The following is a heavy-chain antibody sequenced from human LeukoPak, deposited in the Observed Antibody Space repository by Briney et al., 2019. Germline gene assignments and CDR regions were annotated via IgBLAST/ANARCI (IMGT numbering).Heavy chain of an antibody. Sequence: GASVKVSCKASGYTFTSYAMHWVRQAPGQRLEWMGWINAGNGNTKYSQKFQGRVTITRDTSASTAYMELSSLRSEDTAVYYCARDTYDYVWGSYRYFPGDFDHWGQGTLVTVSS. CDR1: GYTFTSYA. V-gene: IGHV1-3*01. CDR3: ARDTYDYVWGSYRYFPGDFDH. CDR2: INAGNGNT. D-gene: IGHD3-16*02. J-gene: IGHJ4*02.